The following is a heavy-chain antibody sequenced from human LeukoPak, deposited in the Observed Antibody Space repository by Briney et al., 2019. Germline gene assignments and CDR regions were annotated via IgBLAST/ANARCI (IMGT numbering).Heavy chain of an antibody. V-gene: IGHV3-20*04. CDR1: GFTFDDYG. D-gene: IGHD3-16*01. Sequence: GGSLRLSCAASGFTFDDYGMTWVRQAPGKGLEWVSGINWNGGDTIYADSVKGRFTTSRDNAKNSLYLQMNSLRAEDTALYYCASRRLGAINAFDIWGQGTMVTVSS. CDR2: INWNGGDT. CDR3: ASRRLGAINAFDI. J-gene: IGHJ3*02.